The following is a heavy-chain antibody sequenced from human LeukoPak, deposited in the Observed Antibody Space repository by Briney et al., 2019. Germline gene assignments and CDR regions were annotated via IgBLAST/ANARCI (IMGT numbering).Heavy chain of an antibody. CDR3: ARAEDDYGGVPSYFDY. D-gene: IGHD4-23*01. Sequence: GGSLRLSCAASGFTFDDYGMSWVRQAPGKGLEWVSGINWNGGSTGYADSVKGRFTISRDNAKNSPYLQMNSLRAEDTALYYCARAEDDYGGVPSYFDYWGQGTLVTVSS. CDR2: INWNGGST. J-gene: IGHJ4*02. CDR1: GFTFDDYG. V-gene: IGHV3-20*04.